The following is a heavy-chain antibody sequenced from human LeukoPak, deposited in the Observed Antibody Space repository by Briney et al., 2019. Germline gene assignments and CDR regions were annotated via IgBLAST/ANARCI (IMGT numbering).Heavy chain of an antibody. J-gene: IGHJ5*02. Sequence: GESLKISCKGSGYSFTSYWIGWVRQMPGKGLEWMGVIYPGDSNARYSPSFQGQVTISADKSTSTAYLQWSSLKASDTAMYYCARRGYRRSSSSCYQQTPFDPWGQGTLVTVSS. CDR2: IYPGDSNA. CDR3: ARRGYRRSSSSCYQQTPFDP. V-gene: IGHV5-51*01. CDR1: GYSFTSYW. D-gene: IGHD2-2*01.